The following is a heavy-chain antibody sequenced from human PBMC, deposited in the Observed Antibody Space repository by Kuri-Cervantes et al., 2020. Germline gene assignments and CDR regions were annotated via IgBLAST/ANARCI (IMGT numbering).Heavy chain of an antibody. CDR1: GGSISSCSYY. CDR2: IYTSGST. V-gene: IGHV4-61*02. CDR3: AREEDDGSGYYVLGGYFDY. Sequence: SETLSLTCTVSGGSISSCSYYWSWIRQPAGKGLEWIGRIYTSGSTDYNRSLKSRVTISVDTSKNQFSLKLSSVTAADTAVYYCAREEDDGSGYYVLGGYFDYWGQGALVTVSS. D-gene: IGHD3-22*01. J-gene: IGHJ4*02.